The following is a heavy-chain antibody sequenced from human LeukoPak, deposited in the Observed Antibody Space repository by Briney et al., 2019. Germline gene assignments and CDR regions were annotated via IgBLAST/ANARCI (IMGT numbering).Heavy chain of an antibody. Sequence: SETLSLTCAVYGGSFSGYYWSWIRQPPGKGLEWIGEINHSGSTNYNPSLKSRVTISVDTSKNQFSLKLSSVTAADTAVYYCARRLGSYPDYWGQGTLVTVSS. CDR2: INHSGST. J-gene: IGHJ4*02. V-gene: IGHV4-34*01. CDR1: GGSFSGYY. CDR3: ARRLGSYPDY. D-gene: IGHD3-10*01.